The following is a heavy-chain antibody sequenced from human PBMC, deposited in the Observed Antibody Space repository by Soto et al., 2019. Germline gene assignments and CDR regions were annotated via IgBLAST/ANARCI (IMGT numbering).Heavy chain of an antibody. D-gene: IGHD3-10*01. CDR2: VSAGGDMT. Sequence: DVQLLESGGHLVQPGGSLRLSCAASGFTFSSYAMSWVRQAPGKGLEWVSSVSAGGDMTYYSDSVQGRFTISRDNSNKALYPQMNGLKIEYTALYYCARGNRGGSGSPAINYYSGLDDWGQGTTVTVS. CDR1: GFTFSSYA. V-gene: IGHV3-23*01. J-gene: IGHJ6*02. CDR3: ARGNRGGSGSPAINYYSGLDD.